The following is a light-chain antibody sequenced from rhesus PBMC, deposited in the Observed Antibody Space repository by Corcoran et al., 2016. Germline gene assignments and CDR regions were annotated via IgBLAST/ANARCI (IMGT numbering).Light chain of an antibody. Sequence: DIQMTQSPSSLSASVGDTVTITCRASQGISNWLAWYQQKQGKAPKVLIYKASTLQIGVPSRFSGSGAGTVFTLTISSLQSEDFATYYCQQYNSRPWAFGQGTKVEIK. CDR2: KAS. CDR1: QGISNW. J-gene: IGKJ1*01. CDR3: QQYNSRPWA. V-gene: IGKV1-22*01.